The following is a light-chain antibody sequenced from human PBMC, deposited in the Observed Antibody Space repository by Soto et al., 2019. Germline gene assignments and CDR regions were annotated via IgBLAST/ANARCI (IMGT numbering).Light chain of an antibody. CDR2: GAS. CDR3: QQYNNWPRT. Sequence: DIVMTQSPATLYVSPGERATLSCRASQSVSSTLAWYQQKPGQAPRLLIYGASTRATGIPARFSGSGSGTEFSLTISSLQSEDFAVYYCQQYNNWPRTFGQGTKVEIK. CDR1: QSVSST. J-gene: IGKJ1*01. V-gene: IGKV3-15*01.